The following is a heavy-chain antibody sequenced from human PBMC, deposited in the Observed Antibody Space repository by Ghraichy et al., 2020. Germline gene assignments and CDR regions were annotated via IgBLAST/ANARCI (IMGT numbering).Heavy chain of an antibody. CDR1: GFSFSSYA. Sequence: GESLNISCAASGFSFSSYAMSWVRRAPGKGLEWVSSVSGSGVSTNYAASVKGRFTISRDNSKNTLYVQMNSLRAEDTAVYYCAKAYSFGWYSLAPDAFDIWGQGTMVTVSS. J-gene: IGHJ3*02. CDR2: VSGSGVST. CDR3: AKAYSFGWYSLAPDAFDI. V-gene: IGHV3-23*01. D-gene: IGHD6-19*01.